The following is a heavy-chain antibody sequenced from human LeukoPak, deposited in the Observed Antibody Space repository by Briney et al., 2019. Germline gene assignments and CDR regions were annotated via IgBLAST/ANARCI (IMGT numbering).Heavy chain of an antibody. V-gene: IGHV5-51*01. J-gene: IGHJ5*02. CDR1: GYSFTSYW. CDR3: ARQGGMGYVGLFGNWFDP. D-gene: IGHD3-3*01. CDR2: IYPGDSDT. Sequence: GESLKISCKGSGYSFTSYWIVWVRQMPGKGLEWMGTIYPGDSDTRYYPSFKGKVTSSADKSTSTADLQWSSLKASDTAMYYCARQGGMGYVGLFGNWFDPWAREPWSPSPQ.